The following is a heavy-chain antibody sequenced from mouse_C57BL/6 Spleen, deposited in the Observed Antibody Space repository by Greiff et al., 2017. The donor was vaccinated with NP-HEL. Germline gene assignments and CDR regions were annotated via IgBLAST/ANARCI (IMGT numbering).Heavy chain of an antibody. D-gene: IGHD2-5*01. J-gene: IGHJ1*03. CDR1: GFTFSSYA. V-gene: IGHV5-4*01. CDR3: ARDPYYSKDWYFDV. CDR2: ISDGGSYT. Sequence: EVKLQESGGGLVKPGGSLKLSCAASGFTFSSYAMSWVRQTPEKRLEWVATISDGGSYTYYPDNVKGRFTISRDNAKNNLYLQMSHLKSEDTAMYYCARDPYYSKDWYFDVWGTGTTVTVSS.